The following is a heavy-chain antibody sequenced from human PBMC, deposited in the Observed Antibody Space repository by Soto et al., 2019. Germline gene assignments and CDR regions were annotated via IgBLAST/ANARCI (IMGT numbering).Heavy chain of an antibody. D-gene: IGHD3-10*01. V-gene: IGHV1-18*01. CDR2: ISAYNGNT. Sequence: ASVKVSCKASGYTFTSYGISWVRQAPGQGLEWMGWISAYNGNTNYAQKLQGRVTMTTDTSTSTAYMELRSLRSDDTAVYYCARRGLLLWLGELFHDAFDIWGQGTMVTVS. J-gene: IGHJ3*02. CDR3: ARRGLLLWLGELFHDAFDI. CDR1: GYTFTSYG.